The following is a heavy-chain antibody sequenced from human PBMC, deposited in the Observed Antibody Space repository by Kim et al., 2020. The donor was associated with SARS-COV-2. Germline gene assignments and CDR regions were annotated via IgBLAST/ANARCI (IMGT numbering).Heavy chain of an antibody. V-gene: IGHV1-18*01. Sequence: ASVKVSCKASGYTFTSYGISWLRQAPGQGLEWMGWISVYNANTNYAQNLQARLTMTTDTSTSTAYMERRSLTSDDTAVYYCAGDPAYDSSVYAADYWGQGTLVTVSS. J-gene: IGHJ4*02. CDR2: ISVYNANT. CDR1: GYTFTSYG. D-gene: IGHD3-22*01. CDR3: AGDPAYDSSVYAADY.